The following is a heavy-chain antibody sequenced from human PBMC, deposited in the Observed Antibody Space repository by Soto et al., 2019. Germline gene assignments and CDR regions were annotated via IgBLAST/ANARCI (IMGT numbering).Heavy chain of an antibody. V-gene: IGHV4-59*08. J-gene: IGHJ4*02. D-gene: IGHD1-7*01. CDR3: ARHKPGQTTTYFDY. Sequence: SETLSLTCTVSGGSISSYYWSWIRQPPGKGLEWIGYIYYSGSTNYNPSLKSRVTISVDTSKNQFSLKLSSVTAADTAVYYCARHKPGQTTTYFDYWGQGTLVTVSS. CDR1: GGSISSYY. CDR2: IYYSGST.